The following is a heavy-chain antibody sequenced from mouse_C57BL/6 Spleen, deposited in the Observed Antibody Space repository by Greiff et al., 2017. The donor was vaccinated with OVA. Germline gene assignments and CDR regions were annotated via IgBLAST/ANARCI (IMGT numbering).Heavy chain of an antibody. CDR1: GYTFTDHT. CDR2: IYPRDGST. J-gene: IGHJ2*01. CDR3: AVTGARRDYFDY. V-gene: IGHV1-78*01. Sequence: VKLMESDAELVKPGASVKISCKVSGYTFTDHTIHWMKQRPEQGLEWIGYIYPRDGSTKYNEKFKGKATLTADKSSSTAYMQLNSLTSEDSAVYFCAVTGARRDYFDYWGQGTTLTVSS. D-gene: IGHD4-1*01.